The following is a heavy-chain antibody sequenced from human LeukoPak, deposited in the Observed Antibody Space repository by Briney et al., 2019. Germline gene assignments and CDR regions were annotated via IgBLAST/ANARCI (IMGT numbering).Heavy chain of an antibody. Sequence: ASVKVSCKASGYTFTGYYMHWVRQAPGQGLEWMGWINPNSGGTNYAQKFQGRVTTTRDTSIRTAYMERSRLRSDDTAVYYCAGSKWLYFDYWGQGTLVTVSS. J-gene: IGHJ4*02. CDR3: AGSKWLYFDY. CDR1: GYTFTGYY. D-gene: IGHD3-22*01. V-gene: IGHV1-2*02. CDR2: INPNSGGT.